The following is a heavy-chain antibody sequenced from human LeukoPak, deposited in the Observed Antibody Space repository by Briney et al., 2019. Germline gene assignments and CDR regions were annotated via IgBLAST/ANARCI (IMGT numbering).Heavy chain of an antibody. V-gene: IGHV4-59*01. Sequence: SETLSLTCTVSGGSISSYYWSWIRQPPGKGLEWIGYIYYSGSTNYNPSLKSRVTISIDTSKNQFSLKLSSVTAADTAVYYCASHSGSWYAQLDYWGQGNLVTVSS. D-gene: IGHD6-13*01. J-gene: IGHJ4*02. CDR1: GGSISSYY. CDR3: ASHSGSWYAQLDY. CDR2: IYYSGST.